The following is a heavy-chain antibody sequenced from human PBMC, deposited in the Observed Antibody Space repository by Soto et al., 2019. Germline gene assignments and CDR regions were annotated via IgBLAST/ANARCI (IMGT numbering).Heavy chain of an antibody. CDR3: ARVLVNVVRFGELYLLYYFDF. J-gene: IGHJ4*02. D-gene: IGHD3-10*01. V-gene: IGHV1-18*04. Sequence: ASRKGSSEASGYTFTTYCITWVRQAPGQGLEGMGGSSGYNGNTNYGQKLQGRVTLTTDTSTSTAYMELRSLSSDATALYSCARVLVNVVRFGELYLLYYFDFWGQGPLVTVSS. CDR1: GYTFTTYC. CDR2: SSGYNGNT.